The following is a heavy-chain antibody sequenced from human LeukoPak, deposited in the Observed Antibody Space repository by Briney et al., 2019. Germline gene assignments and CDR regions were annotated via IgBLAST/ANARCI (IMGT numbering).Heavy chain of an antibody. Sequence: PGGSLRLSCAASGFTFDDYTMHWVRQAPGKGLEWVSLISWDGGSTYYADSVKGRFTISRDNSKNALYLQMNSLRTEDTALYYCAKEVRTGWSLYYYYGMDVWGQGTTVTVSS. CDR2: ISWDGGST. J-gene: IGHJ6*02. D-gene: IGHD6-19*01. V-gene: IGHV3-43*01. CDR1: GFTFDDYT. CDR3: AKEVRTGWSLYYYYGMDV.